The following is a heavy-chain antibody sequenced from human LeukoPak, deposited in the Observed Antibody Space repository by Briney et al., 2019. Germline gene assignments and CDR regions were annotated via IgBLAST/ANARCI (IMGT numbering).Heavy chain of an antibody. Sequence: GSLRLSCAASGFTFSSYAMSWVRQSPGKGLEWVSHISGSGSRTYYADSGKGRVTISRDNSKNTLYLQTNSLRAEDTALYYCAKDEPGYSGSWDDAFDIWGQGTMVTVSS. D-gene: IGHD1-26*01. V-gene: IGHV3-23*01. CDR3: AKDEPGYSGSWDDAFDI. CDR1: GFTFSSYA. J-gene: IGHJ3*02. CDR2: ISGSGSRT.